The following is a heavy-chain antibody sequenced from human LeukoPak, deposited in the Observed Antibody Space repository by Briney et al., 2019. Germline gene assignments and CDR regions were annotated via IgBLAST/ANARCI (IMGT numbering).Heavy chain of an antibody. CDR1: GFTFSSYG. CDR3: AKGVITFGGVPLDY. CDR2: IWYDGSNK. D-gene: IGHD3-16*01. J-gene: IGHJ4*02. Sequence: PGGSLRLSCAASGFTFSSYGMQWVRQAPGKGLEWVAVIWYDGSNKYYADSVKGRFTISRDNSKNTLYLQMNSLRAEDTAVYYCAKGVITFGGVPLDYWGQGTLVTVSS. V-gene: IGHV3-33*06.